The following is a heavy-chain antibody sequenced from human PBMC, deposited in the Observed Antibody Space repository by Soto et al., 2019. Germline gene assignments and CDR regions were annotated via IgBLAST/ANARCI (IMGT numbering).Heavy chain of an antibody. Sequence: TLPLTCAFSGGSISSGGYSWRWIRQPPGQGLEWIGYIYQSWSTYYHPSLKSRVNISVDRFKHQFSPKLSYVTAADTAVYYCASAQTYYYDSSGYYSDYWGQGTLVTVSS. D-gene: IGHD3-22*01. CDR2: IYQSWST. CDR1: GGSISSGGYS. J-gene: IGHJ4*02. CDR3: ASAQTYYYDSSGYYSDY. V-gene: IGHV4-30-2*01.